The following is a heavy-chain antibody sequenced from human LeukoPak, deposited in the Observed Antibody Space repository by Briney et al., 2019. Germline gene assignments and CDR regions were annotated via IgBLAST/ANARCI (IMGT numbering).Heavy chain of an antibody. D-gene: IGHD3-3*01. Sequence: SETLSLTCTVSGGSISSSSYYWSWIRQPPGKGLEWIGYIYYSGSTNYNPSLKSRVTISVDTSKNQFSLKLSSVTAADTAVYYCARRVLEWLGGGFDPWGQGTLVTVSS. CDR3: ARRVLEWLGGGFDP. J-gene: IGHJ5*02. CDR2: IYYSGST. CDR1: GGSISSSSYY. V-gene: IGHV4-61*01.